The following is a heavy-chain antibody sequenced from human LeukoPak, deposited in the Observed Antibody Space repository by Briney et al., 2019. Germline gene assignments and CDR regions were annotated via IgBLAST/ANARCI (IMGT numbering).Heavy chain of an antibody. D-gene: IGHD4-17*01. Sequence: GGSLRLSCAASGFTFSSTAMSWVRQAPGKGLEWVSGISSSGDSTHYADSVKGRFTISRDNSKNTLYLQLSSLRAEDTALYYCARGSNGDYGYWGQGTLVTVSS. V-gene: IGHV3-23*01. J-gene: IGHJ4*02. CDR1: GFTFSSTA. CDR2: ISSSGDST. CDR3: ARGSNGDYGY.